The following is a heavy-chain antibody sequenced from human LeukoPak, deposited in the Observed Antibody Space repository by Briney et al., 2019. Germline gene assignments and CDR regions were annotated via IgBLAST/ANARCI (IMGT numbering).Heavy chain of an antibody. CDR1: GGSFSGYY. D-gene: IGHD1-26*01. CDR2: INHSGST. V-gene: IGHV4-34*01. Sequence: PSETLSLTCAVYGGSFSGYYWSWIRQPPGKGLEWIGEINHSGSTNYNPSLKSRVTISVDTSKNQFSLKLSSVTAADTAVYYCARSRVGCYFDYWGQGTLVTVSS. J-gene: IGHJ4*02. CDR3: ARSRVGCYFDY.